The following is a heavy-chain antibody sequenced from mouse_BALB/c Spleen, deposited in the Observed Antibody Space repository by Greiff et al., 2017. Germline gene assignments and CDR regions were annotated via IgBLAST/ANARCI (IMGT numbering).Heavy chain of an antibody. J-gene: IGHJ2*01. D-gene: IGHD1-1*01. CDR1: GFTFSSYG. CDR3: ARDHYGSSYGYFDY. V-gene: IGHV5-6-3*01. CDR2: INSNGGST. Sequence: DVMLVESGGGLVQPGGSLKLSCAASGFTFSSYGMSWVRQTPDKRLELVATINSNGGSTYYPDSVKGRFTISRDNAKNTLYLQMSSLKSEDTAMYYCARDHYGSSYGYFDYWGQGTTLTVSS.